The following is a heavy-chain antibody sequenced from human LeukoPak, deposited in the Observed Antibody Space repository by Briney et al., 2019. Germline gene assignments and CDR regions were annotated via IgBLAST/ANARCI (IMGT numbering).Heavy chain of an antibody. CDR3: ARRAGIVATTEYYYYYGMDV. J-gene: IGHJ6*02. V-gene: IGHV1-69*13. CDR1: GGTFSSYA. Sequence: SVKVSCKASGGTFSSYAISWVRQAPGQGLEWMGGIIPIFGTANYAQKFQGRVTITADESMSTAYMELSSLRSEDTAVYYCARRAGIVATTEYYYYYGMDVWGQGTTVTVSS. D-gene: IGHD5-12*01. CDR2: IIPIFGTA.